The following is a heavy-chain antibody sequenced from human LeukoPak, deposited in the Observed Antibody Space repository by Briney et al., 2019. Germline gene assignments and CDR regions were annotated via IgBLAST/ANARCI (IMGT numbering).Heavy chain of an antibody. CDR2: ISSSSSTI. Sequence: GGSLRLSCAASGFTFSSYSMNWVRQAPGKGLEWVSYISSSSSTIYYADSVKGRFTISRDNAKNSLYLQMNSLRAEDTAVYYCARVLDQIYGDYVQPGDWYFDPWGRGTLVTVSS. CDR3: ARVLDQIYGDYVQPGDWYFDP. CDR1: GFTFSSYS. J-gene: IGHJ2*01. D-gene: IGHD4-17*01. V-gene: IGHV3-48*01.